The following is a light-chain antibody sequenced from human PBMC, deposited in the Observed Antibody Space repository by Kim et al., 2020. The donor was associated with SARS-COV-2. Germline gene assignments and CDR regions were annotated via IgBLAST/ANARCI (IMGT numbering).Light chain of an antibody. CDR3: NSRDSNDNVV. Sequence: VALGQKVRIKCQGDSLRSYYATWYQQKQGQAPILVIYGKNNRPSGIPDRFSGSSSGNTASLTITGAQAEDEADYYCNSRDSNDNVVFGGGTSLTVL. V-gene: IGLV3-19*01. CDR2: GKN. J-gene: IGLJ2*01. CDR1: SLRSYY.